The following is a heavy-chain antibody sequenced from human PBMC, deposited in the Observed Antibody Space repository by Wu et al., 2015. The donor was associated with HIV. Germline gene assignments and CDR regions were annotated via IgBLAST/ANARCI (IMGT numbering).Heavy chain of an antibody. J-gene: IGHJ4*02. CDR3: ARTGRYCSGGSCSYYFDY. V-gene: IGHV1-8*01. CDR2: MNPNSGNT. Sequence: QLQLVQSGGVKRRSLGPSVKVSCKASGYTFTSYDINWVRQATGQGLEWMGWMNPNSGNTGYAQKFQGRVTMTRNTSISTAYMELSSLRSEDTAVYYCARTGRYCSGGSCSYYFDYWGQGTLVTVSS. D-gene: IGHD2-15*01. CDR1: GYTFTSYD.